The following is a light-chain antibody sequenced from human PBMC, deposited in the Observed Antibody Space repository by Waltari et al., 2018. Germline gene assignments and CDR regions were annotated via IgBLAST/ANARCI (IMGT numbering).Light chain of an antibody. CDR2: DAS. CDR1: QSVSSY. Sequence: EIVLTQSPAPLSLSPGETATLPCRASQSVSSYLAWFQQKPCQAPRLLLYDASNRATGIPARFSGSGSGTDFTLTISSLEPEDFAVYYCQQRTNWPYTFGQGTKLEIK. CDR3: QQRTNWPYT. J-gene: IGKJ2*01. V-gene: IGKV3-11*01.